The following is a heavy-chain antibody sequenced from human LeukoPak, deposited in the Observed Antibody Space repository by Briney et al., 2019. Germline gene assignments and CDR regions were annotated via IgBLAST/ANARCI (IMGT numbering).Heavy chain of an antibody. CDR3: AKDRAVVVVIATLDY. V-gene: IGHV3-30*18. Sequence: PGRSLRLSCAASGFTFSNYGMHWVRQAPGRGLEWVAVISYDGSNKYYADSVKGRFTISRDNSKNTLYLQMNSLRAEDTAVYYCAKDRAVVVVIATLDYWGQGTLVTVSS. D-gene: IGHD2-21*01. J-gene: IGHJ4*02. CDR1: GFTFSNYG. CDR2: ISYDGSNK.